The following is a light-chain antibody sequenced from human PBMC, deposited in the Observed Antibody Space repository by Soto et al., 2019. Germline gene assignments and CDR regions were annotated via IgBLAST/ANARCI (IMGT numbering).Light chain of an antibody. V-gene: IGLV1-36*01. J-gene: IGLJ2*01. CDR1: SSNIGNNA. CDR2: YDD. Sequence: QSVLTQPPSVSEAPRQRVTISCSGSSSNIGNNAVNWYRQLPGKAPKLLIYYDDLVPSGVSDRFSGSKSGTSASLAISGLQSEDEAHYYCAAWDDSLNGVVFGGGTKLTVL. CDR3: AAWDDSLNGVV.